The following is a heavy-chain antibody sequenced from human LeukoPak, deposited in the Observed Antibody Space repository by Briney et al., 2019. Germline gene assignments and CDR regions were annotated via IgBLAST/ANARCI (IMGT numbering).Heavy chain of an antibody. D-gene: IGHD3-9*01. CDR3: ARDVAMLTPDFDY. CDR1: GFTLSSYA. CDR2: ISGNGDTT. J-gene: IGHJ4*02. V-gene: IGHV3-23*01. Sequence: GGSLRLSCAASGFTLSSYAMSWVRQAPGKGLEWVSAISGNGDTTYYADSVRGRFTIFRDNSKNTVYMQMNSLRADDTAVYYCARDVAMLTPDFDYWGQGTLVTVSS.